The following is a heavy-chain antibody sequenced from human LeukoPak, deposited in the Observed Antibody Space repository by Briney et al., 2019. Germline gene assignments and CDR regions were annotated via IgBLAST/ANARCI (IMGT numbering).Heavy chain of an antibody. Sequence: SETLSLTCTVSGGSISSYYWSWIRQPPGKGLEWIGYIYYSGSTNYNPSLKGRVTISVDTSKNQFSLKLSSVTAADTAVYYCARTLRRYYFDYWGQGTLVTVSS. CDR3: ARTLRRYYFDY. CDR1: GGSISSYY. J-gene: IGHJ4*02. V-gene: IGHV4-59*01. CDR2: IYYSGST.